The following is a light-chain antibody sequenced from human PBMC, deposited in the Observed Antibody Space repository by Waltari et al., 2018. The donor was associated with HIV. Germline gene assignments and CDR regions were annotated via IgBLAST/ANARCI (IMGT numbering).Light chain of an antibody. V-gene: IGLV2-14*01. CDR3: ASYTANHTVM. CDR2: EVD. CDR1: DIAFGVYNF. J-gene: IGLJ3*02. Sequence: SALTQPASVSGFPGQPNTISCTCADIAFGVYNFVSWYQHPPGKVPKVILYEVDSRASGVSDRFSGSKSGNTASLTISGLQTEDEADYYCASYTANHTVMFGGGTKVTVL.